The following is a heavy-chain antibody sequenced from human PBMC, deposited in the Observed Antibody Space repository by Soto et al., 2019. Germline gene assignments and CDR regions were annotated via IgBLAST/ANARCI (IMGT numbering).Heavy chain of an antibody. Sequence: QVQLVQSGAEVKKPGASVKVSCKASGYTFTSYGISWVRQAPGQGLEWMGWISAYNGNTNYAQKLQGRVTMTTDTSTSTAYMEQRSMRSDDPAVYYCARGGGIVVVPAAIVYNWFDPWGQGTLVTVSS. CDR3: ARGGGIVVVPAAIVYNWFDP. CDR1: GYTFTSYG. J-gene: IGHJ5*02. V-gene: IGHV1-18*04. D-gene: IGHD2-2*02. CDR2: ISAYNGNT.